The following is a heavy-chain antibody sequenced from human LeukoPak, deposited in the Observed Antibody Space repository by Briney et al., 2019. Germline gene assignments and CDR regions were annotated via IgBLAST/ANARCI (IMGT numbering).Heavy chain of an antibody. CDR3: ARDKSAGADTGSSFYY. CDR2: IKHDGSEI. Sequence: TGGSLRLSCAASGFTFSSYAMSWVRQAPGKGLEWVASIKHDGSEIYYVDSVKGRFTISRDNAKKSVYLQMSSLRAEDTAVYYCARDKSAGADTGSSFYYWGQGALVTVSS. J-gene: IGHJ4*02. D-gene: IGHD3-10*01. V-gene: IGHV3-7*03. CDR1: GFTFSSYA.